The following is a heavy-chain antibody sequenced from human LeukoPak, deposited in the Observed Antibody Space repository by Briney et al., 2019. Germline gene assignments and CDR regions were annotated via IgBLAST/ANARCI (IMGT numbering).Heavy chain of an antibody. J-gene: IGHJ4*02. CDR2: IYPGGSET. V-gene: IGHV5-51*01. CDR3: ARASRDGYNQNFDH. CDR1: GYKFNAYW. D-gene: IGHD5-24*01. Sequence: GESLKISCRGSGYKFNAYWIAWVRQMPGKGLEWMGIIYPGGSETRYDPSFQGQVTISADSSTSTAYLQWSSLRASDTAMYYCARASRDGYNQNFDHWGQGTLVTVSS.